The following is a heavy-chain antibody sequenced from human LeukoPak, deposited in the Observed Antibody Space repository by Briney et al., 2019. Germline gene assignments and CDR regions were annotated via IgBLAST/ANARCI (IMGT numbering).Heavy chain of an antibody. CDR3: ATPGGSYCSSTSCSFDY. Sequence: ASVKVSCKASGYTFTSHDINWVRQATGQGLEWMGWMNPNSGNTGYAQKFQGRVTMTEDTSTDTAYMELSSLRSEDTAVYYCATPGGSYCSSTSCSFDYWGQGTLVTVSS. D-gene: IGHD2-2*01. CDR1: GYTFTSHD. V-gene: IGHV1-8*01. CDR2: MNPNSGNT. J-gene: IGHJ4*02.